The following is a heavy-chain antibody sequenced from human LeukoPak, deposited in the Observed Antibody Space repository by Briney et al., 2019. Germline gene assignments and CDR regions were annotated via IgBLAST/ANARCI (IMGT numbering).Heavy chain of an antibody. D-gene: IGHD4-17*01. Sequence: SETLSLTCIVSGGSISSSSYYWGWIRQPPGKGLEWIGSIYYSGSTYYNPSLKSRVTISVDTSKNQFSLRLSSVTAADTAVYYCARAYGDQPFDYWGQGTLVTVSS. CDR2: IYYSGST. CDR3: ARAYGDQPFDY. CDR1: GGSISSSSYY. V-gene: IGHV4-39*07. J-gene: IGHJ4*02.